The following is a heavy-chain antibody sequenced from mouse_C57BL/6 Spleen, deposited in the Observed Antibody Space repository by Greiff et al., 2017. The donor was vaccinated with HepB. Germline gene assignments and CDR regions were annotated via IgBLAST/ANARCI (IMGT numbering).Heavy chain of an antibody. J-gene: IGHJ2*01. CDR3: ARRVGFGNYGYFDY. CDR2: INPNNGGT. Sequence: VQLQQSGPELVKPGASVKIPCKASGYTFTDYNMDWVKQSHGKSLEWIGDINPNNGGTIYNQKFKGKATLTVDKSSSTAYMELRSLTSEDTAVYYCARRVGFGNYGYFDYWGQGTTLTVSS. CDR1: GYTFTDYN. D-gene: IGHD2-1*01. V-gene: IGHV1-18*01.